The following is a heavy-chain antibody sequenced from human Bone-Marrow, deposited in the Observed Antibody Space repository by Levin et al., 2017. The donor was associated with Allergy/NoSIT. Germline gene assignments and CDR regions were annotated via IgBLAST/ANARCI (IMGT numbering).Heavy chain of an antibody. J-gene: IGHJ4*02. D-gene: IGHD3-22*01. CDR1: GFSISSGYY. CDR2: IFHSGST. CDR3: ARANFYDSSGYLYYFDY. V-gene: IGHV4-38-2*01. Sequence: SQTLSLTCAVSGFSISSGYYWGWIRQPPGKGLAWIGSIFHSGSTYYNPSLKSRVTISVDTSKNLFSLKLSSVTAADTAVYYCARANFYDSSGYLYYFDYWGQGTLITVSS.